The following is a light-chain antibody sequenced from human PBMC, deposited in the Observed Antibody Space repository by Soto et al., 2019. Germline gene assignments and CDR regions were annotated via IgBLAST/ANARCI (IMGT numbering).Light chain of an antibody. J-gene: IGLJ3*02. CDR1: SSDVGGYNY. V-gene: IGLV2-14*03. Sequence: QSALTQPASVSGSPGQSITISCTGTSSDVGGYNYVSWFQHHPGKAPKLIIYDVSNRPSGTSDRFSGSKSGSTASLTISGLQADDEADYYCNSYTSDSTWVFGGGTKLTVL. CDR3: NSYTSDSTWV. CDR2: DVS.